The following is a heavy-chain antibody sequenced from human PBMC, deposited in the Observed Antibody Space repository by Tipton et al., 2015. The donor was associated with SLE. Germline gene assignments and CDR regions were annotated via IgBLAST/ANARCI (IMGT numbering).Heavy chain of an antibody. Sequence: TLSLTCSVSGGSISSNYWIWIRQPPGKGLEWIGYISYGGGTNYNPSLKSRVTISVDTAKNQFSLKLTSVTAADTAVYYCARDLSYYGSARYWFDRWGQGTLVTVSS. CDR1: GGSISSNY. V-gene: IGHV4-59*12. CDR2: ISYGGGT. CDR3: ARDLSYYGSARYWFDR. J-gene: IGHJ5*02. D-gene: IGHD3-10*01.